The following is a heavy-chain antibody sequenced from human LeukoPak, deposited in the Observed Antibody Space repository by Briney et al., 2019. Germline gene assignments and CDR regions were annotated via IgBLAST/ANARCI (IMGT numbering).Heavy chain of an antibody. Sequence: PGGSLRLSCAASGFTVSSNYMSWVRQAPGKGLEWVSIIYSGGTTYYADSVKGRFTISRHNSNNSLYLQMNSLRAEDTAVYYCAKTNHGYSNYAFHTWGQGTMVTVSS. V-gene: IGHV3-53*04. J-gene: IGHJ3*02. CDR2: IYSGGTT. CDR3: AKTNHGYSNYAFHT. CDR1: GFTVSSNY. D-gene: IGHD5-24*01.